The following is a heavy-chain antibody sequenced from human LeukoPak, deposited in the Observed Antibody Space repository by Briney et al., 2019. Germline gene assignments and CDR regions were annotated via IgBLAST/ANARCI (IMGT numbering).Heavy chain of an antibody. CDR2: ISSSGDAI. CDR1: GFTFSSYN. V-gene: IGHV3-48*04. D-gene: IGHD3-16*01. CDR3: ARDRQMIY. Sequence: GGSLRLSCAASGFTFSSYNMNWVRQAPGKGLEWVSYISSSGDAIYYADSVKGRFTISRDNAKNSLSLQMISLRADDTAVYYCARDRQMIYWGQGTLVTVSS. J-gene: IGHJ4*02.